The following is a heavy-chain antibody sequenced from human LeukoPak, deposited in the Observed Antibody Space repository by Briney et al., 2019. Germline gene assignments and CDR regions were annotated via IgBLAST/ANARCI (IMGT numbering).Heavy chain of an antibody. Sequence: SVTVSCKACGYTFTSNYIHGVRQAPGQGLEWMGITYTNEADTRYAQKFQGRVTMTRDTSTSTVYMELSSLRSEDTAIYYCARDYYGSGHEVGHFDYWGQGTLVTVSS. V-gene: IGHV1-46*01. J-gene: IGHJ4*02. CDR1: GYTFTSNY. CDR3: ARDYYGSGHEVGHFDY. CDR2: TYTNEADT. D-gene: IGHD3-10*01.